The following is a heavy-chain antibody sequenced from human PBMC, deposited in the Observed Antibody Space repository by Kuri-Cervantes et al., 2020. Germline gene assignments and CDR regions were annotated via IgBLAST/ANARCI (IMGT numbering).Heavy chain of an antibody. D-gene: IGHD6-6*01. CDR2: ISYDGSNK. CDR1: GFSFSSYA. V-gene: IGHV3-30-3*01. Sequence: GESLKISCVASGFSFSSYAIHWVRQAPGKGLEWVAVISYDGSNKYYADSVKGRFTISRDNSKNTLYLQMNSLRAEDTAVYYCASYYSSSSWGQGTLVTVSS. CDR3: ASYYSSSS. J-gene: IGHJ5*02.